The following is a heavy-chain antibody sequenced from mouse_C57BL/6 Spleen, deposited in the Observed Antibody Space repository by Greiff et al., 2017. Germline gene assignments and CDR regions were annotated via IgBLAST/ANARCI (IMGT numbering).Heavy chain of an antibody. J-gene: IGHJ4*01. Sequence: QVQLQQPGAELVRPGSSVKLSCKASGYTFTSYWMDWVKQRPGQGLEWIGNIYPSDSETHYNQKFKDKATLTVDKSSSTAYMQLSSLTSEGSAVYYCARSKRVGYAMDYWGQGTSVTVSS. CDR2: IYPSDSET. CDR3: ARSKRVGYAMDY. V-gene: IGHV1-61*01. CDR1: GYTFTSYW.